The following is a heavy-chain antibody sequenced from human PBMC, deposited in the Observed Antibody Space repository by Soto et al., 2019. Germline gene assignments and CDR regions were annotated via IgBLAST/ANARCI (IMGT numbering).Heavy chain of an antibody. CDR3: ARLRGYCSGGSCFTTDY. CDR1: GFIFSNYW. Sequence: PGGSLRLSCAASGFIFSNYWMNWVRQAPGKGLEWVANIKQDGSEIYYVDSVKGRFTISRDNAQNSLYLEMNSLRVDDTAVYFCARLRGYCSGGSCFTTDYWGQGILVTVSS. V-gene: IGHV3-7*01. J-gene: IGHJ4*02. D-gene: IGHD2-15*01. CDR2: IKQDGSEI.